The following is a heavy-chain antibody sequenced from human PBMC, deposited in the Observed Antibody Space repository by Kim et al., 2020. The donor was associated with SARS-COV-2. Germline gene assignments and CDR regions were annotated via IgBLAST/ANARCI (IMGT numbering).Heavy chain of an antibody. CDR1: GGSISSGGYY. J-gene: IGHJ4*02. D-gene: IGHD4-17*01. CDR3: ASLEADDYGDYTVFDY. Sequence: SETLSLTCTVSGGSISSGGYYWSWIRQHPGKGLEWIGYIYYSGSTYYNPSLKSRVTISVDTSKNQFSLKLSSVTAADTAVYYCASLEADDYGDYTVFDYWGQGTLVTVSS. CDR2: IYYSGST. V-gene: IGHV4-31*03.